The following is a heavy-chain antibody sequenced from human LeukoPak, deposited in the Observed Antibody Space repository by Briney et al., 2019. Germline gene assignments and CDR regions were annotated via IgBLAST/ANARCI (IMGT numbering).Heavy chain of an antibody. CDR1: GFSFSRYS. CDR3: ARAIDSVVPAAIPDY. V-gene: IGHV3-21*06. J-gene: IGHJ4*02. Sequence: GGSLRLSCAASGFSFSRYSMIWVRQAPGKGLEWVSAITSGRNFVYYRSSVMGRFTISGDNAKNSLYLQMHSLRVEDTAVYYCARAIDSVVPAAIPDYWGQGTLVTVSS. D-gene: IGHD2-2*01. CDR2: ITSGRNFV.